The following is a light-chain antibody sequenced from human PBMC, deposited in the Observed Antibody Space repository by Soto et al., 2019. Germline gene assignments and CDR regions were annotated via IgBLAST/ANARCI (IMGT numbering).Light chain of an antibody. J-gene: IGKJ5*01. CDR1: QSVSSY. V-gene: IGKV3-11*01. CDR2: DAS. CDR3: QQQGA. Sequence: EIVLTQSPATLSLSPGVRATLSCRASQSVSSYLAWYQQKPGQAPRLLIYDASNRATGIPAMFSGSGCGTDFPLPCSSLQPEDFAVYDCQQQGAFGQGTRLEI.